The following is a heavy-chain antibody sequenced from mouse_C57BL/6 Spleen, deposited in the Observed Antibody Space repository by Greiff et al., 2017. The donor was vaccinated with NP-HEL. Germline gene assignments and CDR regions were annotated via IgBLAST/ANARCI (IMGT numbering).Heavy chain of an antibody. Sequence: EVKLVESGPGLVKPSQSLSLTCSVTGYSITSGYYWNWIRQFPGNKLEWMGYISYDGSNNYNPSLKNRISITRDTSKNQFFLKLNSVTTEDTATYYCAREGNQGAYWGQGTLVTVSA. CDR3: AREGNQGAY. CDR2: ISYDGSN. D-gene: IGHD2-1*01. V-gene: IGHV3-6*01. CDR1: GYSITSGYY. J-gene: IGHJ3*01.